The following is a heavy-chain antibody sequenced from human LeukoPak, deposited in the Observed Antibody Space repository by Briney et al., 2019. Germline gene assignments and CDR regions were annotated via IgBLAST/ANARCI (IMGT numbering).Heavy chain of an antibody. CDR1: GGSISSSSYY. V-gene: IGHV4-39*07. Sequence: PSETLSLTCSVSGGSISSSSYYWGWIRQPPGKGLEWIGSIYYSGSTYYNPSLKSRVTISVDTSKNQFSLKLSSVTAADTAVYYCARGSPHYYGAGSYYADYWGQGTLATVSS. CDR3: ARGSPHYYGAGSYYADY. CDR2: IYYSGST. J-gene: IGHJ4*02. D-gene: IGHD3-10*01.